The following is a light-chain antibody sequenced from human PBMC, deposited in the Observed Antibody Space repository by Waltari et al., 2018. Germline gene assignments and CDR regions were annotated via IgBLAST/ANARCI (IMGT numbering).Light chain of an antibody. CDR1: QSIISW. Sequence: DIHITQSPSTLSASVGDTVTITCRASQSIISWLAWFQQKPGQAPKLLINKAANLESGVPSRFSGSGSGTEFSLTISSLQADDVAAYYCQQYNSYSWTFGQGTKVEIK. CDR3: QQYNSYSWT. V-gene: IGKV1-5*03. CDR2: KAA. J-gene: IGKJ1*01.